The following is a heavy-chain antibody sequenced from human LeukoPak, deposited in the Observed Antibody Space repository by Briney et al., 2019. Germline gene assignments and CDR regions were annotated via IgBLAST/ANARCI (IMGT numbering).Heavy chain of an antibody. V-gene: IGHV1-46*01. D-gene: IGHD3-10*01. CDR3: AAEVTARYGSPFYFGY. Sequence: GASAKFSCKASGYTLTSNYIHWGLQAPGQGLEWGGIINPSGGSTTYAQKFQGRVTITRDMSTSTAYMELSSLRSEDTAVYYCAAEVTARYGSPFYFGYWGQGTLVTVSS. CDR2: INPSGGST. J-gene: IGHJ4*02. CDR1: GYTLTSNY.